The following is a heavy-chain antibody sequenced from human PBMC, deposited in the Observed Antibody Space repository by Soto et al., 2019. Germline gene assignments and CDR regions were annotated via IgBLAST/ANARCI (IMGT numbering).Heavy chain of an antibody. J-gene: IGHJ4*02. CDR2: ISGSGDST. D-gene: IGHD1-26*01. CDR1: GFTFSSYA. CDR3: ARRGSGSYYDY. V-gene: IGHV3-23*01. Sequence: EVQLLESGGGLVQPGGSLRLSCAASGFTFSSYAMRWVRQAPVKGLEWVSAISGSGDSTYYAESMKGRFTISRDNSKNTLYLQMNSLRAEDTAVYYCARRGSGSYYDYWGQGTLVTVSS.